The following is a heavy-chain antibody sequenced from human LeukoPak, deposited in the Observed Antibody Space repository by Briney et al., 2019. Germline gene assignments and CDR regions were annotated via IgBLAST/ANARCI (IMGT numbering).Heavy chain of an antibody. J-gene: IGHJ4*02. CDR1: GGSFSGYY. V-gene: IGHV4-34*01. CDR2: INHSGST. CDR3: ARGRRQKPFDY. Sequence: PPETLSLTCAVYGGSFSGYYWSWIRQPPGKGLEWIGEINHSGSTNYNPSLKSRVTISVDTSKNQFSLKLSSVTAADTAVYYCARGRRQKPFDYWGQGTLVTVSS.